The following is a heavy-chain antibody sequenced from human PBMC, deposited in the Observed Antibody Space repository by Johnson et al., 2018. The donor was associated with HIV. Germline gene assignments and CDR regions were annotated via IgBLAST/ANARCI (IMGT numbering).Heavy chain of an antibody. CDR1: GFTVSSNY. CDR2: IYSGRST. D-gene: IGHD3-10*01. J-gene: IGHJ3*02. CDR3: ARLFYYEAFDI. V-gene: IGHV3-53*01. Sequence: VQLVESGGGLIQPGGSLRLSCAASGFTVSSNYMTWVRQAPGKGLEWVSVIYSGRSTYYADSVKGRFTISRDNSKNTLFLQMNSLRAEDTAVYYCARLFYYEAFDIWGQGTMVTVS.